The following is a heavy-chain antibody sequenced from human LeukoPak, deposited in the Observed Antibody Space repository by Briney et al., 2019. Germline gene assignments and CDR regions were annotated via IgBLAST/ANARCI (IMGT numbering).Heavy chain of an antibody. V-gene: IGHV4-59*01. Sequence: SETLSLTCTVSGGSLNLFYWSWIRQPPQRGLEWIGYISYTGTTYYNPSLKTRVTISLDTSKNHFSLNLGSATAADTAVYYCARDFARNSGDYGNDGFDIWGLGTMVTVSS. CDR1: GGSLNLFY. D-gene: IGHD4-17*01. J-gene: IGHJ3*02. CDR3: ARDFARNSGDYGNDGFDI. CDR2: ISYTGTT.